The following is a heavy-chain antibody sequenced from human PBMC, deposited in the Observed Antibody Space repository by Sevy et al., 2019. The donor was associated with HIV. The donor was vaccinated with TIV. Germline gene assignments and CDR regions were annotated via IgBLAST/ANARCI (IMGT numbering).Heavy chain of an antibody. CDR2: ISGYNGNT. J-gene: IGHJ6*02. V-gene: IGHV1-18*01. CDR3: ARDRQITIFGVVTGTGMDV. D-gene: IGHD3-3*01. Sequence: ASVKVSCKASGYTFTTYGISWVRQAPGQGLEWMGWISGYNGNTNYAQKFQDRVTMTTDTSTTTAYMELRSLRSDDTAEYYCARDRQITIFGVVTGTGMDVWGQGTTVTVSS. CDR1: GYTFTTYG.